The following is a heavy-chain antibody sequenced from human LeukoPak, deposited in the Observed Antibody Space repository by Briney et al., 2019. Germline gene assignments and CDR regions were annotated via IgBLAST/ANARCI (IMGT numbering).Heavy chain of an antibody. V-gene: IGHV1-18*01. D-gene: IGHD3-22*01. J-gene: IGHJ4*02. CDR3: ARDWYYYDSYGDYVFDY. CDR2: ISAYNGNT. CDR1: GYTFTSYG. Sequence: ASVKVSCKASGYTFTSYGISWVRQAPGQGLERMGWISAYNGNTNYAQKLQGRVTMTTDTSTSTAYMELRSLRSDDTAVYYCARDWYYYDSYGDYVFDYWGQGTLVTVSS.